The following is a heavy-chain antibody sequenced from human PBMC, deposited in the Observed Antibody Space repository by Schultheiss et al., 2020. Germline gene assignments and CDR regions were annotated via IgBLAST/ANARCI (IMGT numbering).Heavy chain of an antibody. D-gene: IGHD6-19*01. J-gene: IGHJ4*02. CDR1: GFTFSTYG. CDR3: AKGTGIAVADCFDH. V-gene: IGHV3-30*18. CDR2: ISYDGSNK. Sequence: GESLKISCAASGFTFSTYGMHWVRQAPGKGLEWVAVISYDGSNKYYAESVKGRFTISRDNSKNALYLQMNFPRAEDTAVYYCAKGTGIAVADCFDHWGQGTLVTVSS.